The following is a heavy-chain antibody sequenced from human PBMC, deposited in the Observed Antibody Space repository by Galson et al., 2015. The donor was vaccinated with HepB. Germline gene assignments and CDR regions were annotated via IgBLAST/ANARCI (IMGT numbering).Heavy chain of an antibody. J-gene: IGHJ4*02. CDR3: ARATYHFDY. V-gene: IGHV4-34*01. CDR1: GGSFSGYY. CDR2: INHSGST. Sequence: LTCAVYGGSFSGYYRSWIRQPPGKGLEWIGEINHSGSTNYNPSLKSRVTISVDTSKNQFSLKLSSVTAADTAVYYCARATYHFDYWGQGTLVTVSS.